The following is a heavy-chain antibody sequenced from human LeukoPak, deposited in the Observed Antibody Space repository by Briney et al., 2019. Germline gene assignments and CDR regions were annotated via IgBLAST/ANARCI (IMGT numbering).Heavy chain of an antibody. J-gene: IGHJ4*02. D-gene: IGHD3-3*01. CDR2: IYHSGST. V-gene: IGHV4-59*08. CDR3: ARRDFGDFGY. CDR1: GGSISSYY. Sequence: SETLSLTCTVSGGSISSYYWSWIRQPPGKGLEWIGSIYHSGSTNYNPSLKSRVTISVDTSKNQFSLKLSSVTAADTAVYYCARRDFGDFGYWGQGTLVTVSS.